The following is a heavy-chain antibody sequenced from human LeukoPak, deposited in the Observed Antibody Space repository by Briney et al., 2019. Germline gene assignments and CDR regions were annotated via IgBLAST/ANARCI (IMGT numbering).Heavy chain of an antibody. CDR3: VKDLSYESSGSFFDC. Sequence: GGSLRLSCAASGFTFEDYTMHWVRQAPGKTLEWVSLISWDGTTYYTDSVKGRFTISGDNSKDSLYLQMDTLRSEDTAFYYCVKDLSYESSGSFFDCWGQGTLVTVS. J-gene: IGHJ4*02. D-gene: IGHD3-22*01. V-gene: IGHV3-43*01. CDR1: GFTFEDYT. CDR2: ISWDGTT.